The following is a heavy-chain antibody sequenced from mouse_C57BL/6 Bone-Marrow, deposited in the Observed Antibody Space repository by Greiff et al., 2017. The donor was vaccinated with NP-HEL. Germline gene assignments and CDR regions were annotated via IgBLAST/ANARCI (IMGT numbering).Heavy chain of an antibody. CDR3: VGTVVAPAMDY. CDR1: GYAFSSSW. V-gene: IGHV1-82*01. D-gene: IGHD1-1*01. CDR2: IYPGDGDT. Sequence: QVQLKESGPELVKPGASVKISCKASGYAFSSSWMNWVKQRPGKGLEWIGRIYPGDGDTNYNGKFKGKATLTADKSSSTAYMQLSSLTSEDSAVYFCVGTVVAPAMDYWGQGTSVTVSS. J-gene: IGHJ4*01.